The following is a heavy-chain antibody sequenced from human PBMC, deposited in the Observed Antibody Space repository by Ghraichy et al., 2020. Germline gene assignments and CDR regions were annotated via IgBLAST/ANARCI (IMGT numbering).Heavy chain of an antibody. CDR3: ATYYEFWSRYYPGY. Sequence: SETLSLTCTVSGGSISSSSYYWGWIRQPPGKGLEWIGSIYYSGSTYYNPSLKSRVTISVDTSKNQFSLKLSSVTAADTAVYYCATYYEFWSRYYPGYWGHGTLVTVSS. D-gene: IGHD3-3*01. CDR2: IYYSGST. J-gene: IGHJ4*01. CDR1: GGSISSSSYY. V-gene: IGHV4-39*01.